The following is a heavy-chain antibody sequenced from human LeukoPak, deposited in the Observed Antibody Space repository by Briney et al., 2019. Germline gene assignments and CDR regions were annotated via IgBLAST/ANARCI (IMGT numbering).Heavy chain of an antibody. J-gene: IGHJ4*02. D-gene: IGHD2-8*01. V-gene: IGHV1-8*03. CDR1: GYTFTSYD. Sequence: GASVKVSCKASGYTFTSYDINWVRQATGQGLEWMGWMNPNSGNTGYAQKFQGRVTITRNTSISTAYMELSSLRSEDTAVYYCARVRGHIVLMVYAYYFDYWGQGTLVTVSS. CDR3: ARVRGHIVLMVYAYYFDY. CDR2: MNPNSGNT.